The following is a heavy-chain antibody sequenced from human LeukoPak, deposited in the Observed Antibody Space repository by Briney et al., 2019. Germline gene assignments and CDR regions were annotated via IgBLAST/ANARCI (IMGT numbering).Heavy chain of an antibody. CDR3: ARGYCSGGSCPFDS. CDR1: GGSMSINSYY. Sequence: SETLSLTCTVSGGSMSINSYYWNWMRQSPGKELEWIGNIYHSGSTHYNPSLKSRVTISVDTSTSHFSFKLTSVTAADTAVYYCARGYCSGGSCPFDSWGRGTLVTVSS. D-gene: IGHD2-15*01. J-gene: IGHJ4*02. V-gene: IGHV4-61*03. CDR2: IYHSGST.